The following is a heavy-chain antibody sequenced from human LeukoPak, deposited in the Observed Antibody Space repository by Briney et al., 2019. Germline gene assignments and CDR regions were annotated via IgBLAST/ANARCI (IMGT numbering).Heavy chain of an antibody. V-gene: IGHV3-23*01. CDR3: AKGGYSGYDSGGYFDY. CDR1: GFTFSRHA. J-gene: IGHJ4*02. D-gene: IGHD5-12*01. Sequence: GGSLRLSCASSGFTFSRHAMSWVRQARGKGLGGVSAISDSGGSTYYADSVKGRFTISRDNSKNTLYLQMNSLRAEDTAVYYCAKGGYSGYDSGGYFDYWDQGTLVTVHS. CDR2: ISDSGGST.